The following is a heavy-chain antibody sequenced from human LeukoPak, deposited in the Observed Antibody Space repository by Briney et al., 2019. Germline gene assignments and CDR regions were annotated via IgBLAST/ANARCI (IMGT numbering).Heavy chain of an antibody. D-gene: IGHD3-9*01. Sequence: PGGSQRLSCVASGFRLIDYNMNWVRQVPGKGLEWIAYISSSSSSAYYLDSVKGRFAVSRDNARDSMYLQMDSLKVEDTAIYYCVRGVASDWRNFFDTWGQGTRVTVSS. CDR2: ISSSSSSA. CDR3: VRGVASDWRNFFDT. V-gene: IGHV3-48*04. J-gene: IGHJ5*02. CDR1: GFRLIDYN.